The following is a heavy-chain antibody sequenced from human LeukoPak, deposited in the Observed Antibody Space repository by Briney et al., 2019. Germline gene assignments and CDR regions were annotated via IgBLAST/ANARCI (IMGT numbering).Heavy chain of an antibody. V-gene: IGHV1-24*01. Sequence: ASVKVSCKVSGYTLTELSMHWVRQAPGKGLEWMGGFDPEDGETIYAQKFQGRVTMTEDTSTDTAYMELSSLRSEDTAVYYCATGMLREAFFVSWGQGTLVTVSS. CDR3: ATGMLREAFFVS. D-gene: IGHD3-10*01. CDR1: GYTLTELS. CDR2: FDPEDGET. J-gene: IGHJ4*02.